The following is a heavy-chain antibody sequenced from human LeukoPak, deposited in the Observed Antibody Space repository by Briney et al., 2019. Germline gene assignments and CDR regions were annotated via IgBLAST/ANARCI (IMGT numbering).Heavy chain of an antibody. CDR3: AKDQVWIVVGSFDY. Sequence: GGSLRLSCAASGFTVSSYAVSWVRQGPGKGLEWVSGVSGSGGSTYYADSVKGRFTISRDNYKNTLYLQMTSLRAEDTAVYYCAKDQVWIVVGSFDYWGQGTLVTVSS. V-gene: IGHV3-23*01. CDR2: VSGSGGST. D-gene: IGHD3-22*01. CDR1: GFTVSSYA. J-gene: IGHJ4*02.